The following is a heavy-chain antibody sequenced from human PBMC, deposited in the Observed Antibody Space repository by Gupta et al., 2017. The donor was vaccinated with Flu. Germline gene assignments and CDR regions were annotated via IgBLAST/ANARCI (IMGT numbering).Heavy chain of an antibody. CDR3: ARDLDIVPTVAWPDFDY. V-gene: IGHV1-18*01. CDR1: GYIFINFG. D-gene: IGHD5-12*01. CDR2: ISTKNGKT. J-gene: IGHJ4*02. Sequence: QVQLVQSGAVAEKPGAAVKVSCKASGYIFINFGITWVRQAPGQGLEWMGWISTKNGKTHYAQKFQDRVTLTADTSTSTAYMELRSLRSDDTAVYYCARDLDIVPTVAWPDFDYWGQGTLATVSS.